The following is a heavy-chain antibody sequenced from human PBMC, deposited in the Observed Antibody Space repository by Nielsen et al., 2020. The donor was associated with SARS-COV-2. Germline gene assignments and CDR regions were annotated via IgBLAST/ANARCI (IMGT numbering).Heavy chain of an antibody. D-gene: IGHD6-13*01. CDR3: AREGGIAAHNWFDP. CDR2: ISAYNGNT. Sequence: ASVKVSCKASGGTFSSYAISWVRQAPGQGLEWMGWISAYNGNTNYAQKLQGRVTMTTDTSTSTAYMELRSLRSDDTAVYYCAREGGIAAHNWFDPWGQGTLVTVSS. CDR1: GGTFSSYA. V-gene: IGHV1-18*01. J-gene: IGHJ5*02.